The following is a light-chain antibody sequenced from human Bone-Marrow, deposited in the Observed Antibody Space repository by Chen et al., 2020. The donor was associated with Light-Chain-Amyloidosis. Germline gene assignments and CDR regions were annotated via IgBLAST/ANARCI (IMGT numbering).Light chain of an antibody. CDR2: EFT. J-gene: IGLJ1*01. Sequence: QSALTQPAYVSGSPGQSITISCTATSSDVGGDNHVSWYQQHPDKAPKLMIYEFTNRPSGVAALFTCSQSDNTPSLTITGLQNEDEANYCGGSEDSTNTLVLGSGSRVTVL. V-gene: IGLV2-14*01. CDR1: SSDVGGDNH. CDR3: GSEDSTNTLV.